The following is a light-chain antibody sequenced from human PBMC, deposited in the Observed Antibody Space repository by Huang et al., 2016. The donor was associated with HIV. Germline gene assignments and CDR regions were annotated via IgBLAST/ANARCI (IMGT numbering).Light chain of an antibody. J-gene: IGKJ2*01. Sequence: DMVMTQSPGTLSVSPGERATLSCRASQSVKKNLAWYQQKPCQAPRRLISGVSTRDTGVPARFSGNGSETEVTLTITSVQSEDSAVYYCQQYNNWPPYDFGQGTKLEIK. V-gene: IGKV3-15*01. CDR1: QSVKKN. CDR3: QQYNNWPPYD. CDR2: GVS.